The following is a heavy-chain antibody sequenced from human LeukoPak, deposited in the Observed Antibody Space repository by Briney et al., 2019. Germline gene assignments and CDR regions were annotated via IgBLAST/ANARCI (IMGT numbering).Heavy chain of an antibody. D-gene: IGHD2-2*01. CDR1: GGSISSGSYY. CDR2: IYTSGST. J-gene: IGHJ6*02. V-gene: IGHV4-61*02. Sequence: SQTLSLTCTASGGSISSGSYYWSWIRQPAGTGLEWIGRIYTSGSTNYNPSLKSRVTISVDTSKNQFSLKLSSVTAADTAVYYCARAPAIVVVPAANYYYYGMDVWGQGTTVTVSS. CDR3: ARAPAIVVVPAANYYYYGMDV.